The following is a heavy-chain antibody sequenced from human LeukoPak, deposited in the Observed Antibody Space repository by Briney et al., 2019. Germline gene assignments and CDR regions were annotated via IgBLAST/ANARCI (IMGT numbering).Heavy chain of an antibody. Sequence: SETLSLTCTVSGGSISSYYWSWIRQPPGKGLEWIGYIYYSGSTNYNPSLKSRVTISVDTSKNQFSLKLSSVTAADTAVYYCARRGDGYNLNWFDPWGQGTLVTVSS. V-gene: IGHV4-59*01. D-gene: IGHD5-24*01. CDR1: GGSISSYY. J-gene: IGHJ5*02. CDR3: ARRGDGYNLNWFDP. CDR2: IYYSGST.